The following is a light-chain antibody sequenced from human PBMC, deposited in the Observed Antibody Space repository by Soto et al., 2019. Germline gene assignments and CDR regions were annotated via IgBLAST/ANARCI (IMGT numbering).Light chain of an antibody. CDR1: QSISSW. Sequence: DIQMTQSPSTLSASVGDRVTITCRASQSISSWLAWYQQKPGKAPKLLIYNASNLESGVPSRFSGSGSRTEFTLTISSLQPEDFATDYCQQIGLTFGGGTKVEIK. CDR2: NAS. V-gene: IGKV1-5*03. CDR3: QQIGLT. J-gene: IGKJ4*01.